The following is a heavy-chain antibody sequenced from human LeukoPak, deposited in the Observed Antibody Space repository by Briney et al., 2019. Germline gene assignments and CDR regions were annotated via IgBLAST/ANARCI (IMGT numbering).Heavy chain of an antibody. Sequence: ASVKVSCKASGYTFTSYGFTWVRQAPGQGLEWMGWISAYNGNTNYAQKLQGRVSMTTDTSTSTAYMELRSLRSDDTAVYYCAREGTKLAWFGELRITRYYFYYMDVWGKGTTVTISS. CDR2: ISAYNGNT. J-gene: IGHJ6*03. CDR3: AREGTKLAWFGELRITRYYFYYMDV. CDR1: GYTFTSYG. D-gene: IGHD3-10*01. V-gene: IGHV1-18*01.